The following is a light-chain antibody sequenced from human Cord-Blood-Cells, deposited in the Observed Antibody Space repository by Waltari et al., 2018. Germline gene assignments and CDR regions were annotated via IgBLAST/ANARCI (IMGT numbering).Light chain of an antibody. CDR3: QQYGSTPYT. Sequence: EIALTQSPCTLSLSPGEMATLSCRASQSVSSSYLAWYQQKPGKAPRLLIYGASSRATGIPDRFSGSGSGTDFTLTISRLEPEDFAVYYCQQYGSTPYTFGQGTKLEIK. J-gene: IGKJ2*01. CDR2: GAS. V-gene: IGKV3-20*01. CDR1: QSVSSSY.